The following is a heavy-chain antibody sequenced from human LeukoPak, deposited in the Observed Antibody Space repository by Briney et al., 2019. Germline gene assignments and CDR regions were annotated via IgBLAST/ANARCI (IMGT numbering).Heavy chain of an antibody. Sequence: RSGGSLRLSCAASGLTFRNSAMSWVRQAPGKGLEWVSAISGSGGSTSYADSVKGRFTISRDNSKHTLYLQMNSLRAEDTAVYYCAKVPSISWYGGAFDCWGQGTLVTVSS. D-gene: IGHD6-13*01. J-gene: IGHJ4*02. CDR2: ISGSGGST. V-gene: IGHV3-23*01. CDR1: GLTFRNSA. CDR3: AKVPSISWYGGAFDC.